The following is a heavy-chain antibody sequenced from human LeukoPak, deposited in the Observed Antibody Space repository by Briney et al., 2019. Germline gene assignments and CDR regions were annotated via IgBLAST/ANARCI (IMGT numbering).Heavy chain of an antibody. D-gene: IGHD3-22*01. CDR3: ARDGGTMITLDY. Sequence: TGGSLRLSCAASGFTFSSYSMNWVRQAPGKGLEWVSSISSSSSYIYYADSVKGRFTISRDNAKNSLYLQMNSLRAEDTAVYYCARDGGTMITLDYWGQGTLVTVSS. CDR1: GFTFSSYS. CDR2: ISSSSSYI. V-gene: IGHV3-21*01. J-gene: IGHJ4*02.